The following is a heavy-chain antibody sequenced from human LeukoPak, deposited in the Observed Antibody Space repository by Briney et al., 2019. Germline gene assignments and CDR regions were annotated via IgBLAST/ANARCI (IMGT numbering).Heavy chain of an antibody. CDR2: IYYSGST. D-gene: IGHD3-10*01. CDR1: GGPISSYY. J-gene: IGHJ5*02. V-gene: IGHV4-59*12. Sequence: SETLSLTCTVSGGPISSYYWSWIRQPPGKGLEWIGYIYYSGSTYYNPSLKSRVTISVDTSKNQFSLKLSSVTAADTAVYYCARDGSYYYGSGSPRGWFDPWGQGTLVTVSS. CDR3: ARDGSYYYGSGSPRGWFDP.